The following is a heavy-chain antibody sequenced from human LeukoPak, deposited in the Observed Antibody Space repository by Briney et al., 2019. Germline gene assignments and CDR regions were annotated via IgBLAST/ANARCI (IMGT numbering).Heavy chain of an antibody. Sequence: GGSLRLSCVASGFTFSSRDWMTWVRQAPGKGLEWVSVIYSGGSTYYADSVKGRFTISRDNSKNTLYLQMNSLRAEDTAVYYCARTGYYRRVFDYWGQGTLVTVSS. J-gene: IGHJ4*02. V-gene: IGHV3-66*01. CDR2: IYSGGST. CDR1: GFTFSSRDW. D-gene: IGHD3-9*01. CDR3: ARTGYYRRVFDY.